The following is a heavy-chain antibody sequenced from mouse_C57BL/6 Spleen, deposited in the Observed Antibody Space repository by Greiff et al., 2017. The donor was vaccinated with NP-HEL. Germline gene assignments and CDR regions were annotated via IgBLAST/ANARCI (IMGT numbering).Heavy chain of an antibody. V-gene: IGHV1-15*01. CDR3: TREGVAPYYFDY. Sequence: QVQLKESGAELVRPGASVTLSCKASGYTFTDYEMHWVKQTPVHGLEWIGAIDPETGGTAYNQKFKGKAILTAYKSSSTAYMELRSLTSEDSAVYYCTREGVAPYYFDYWGQGTTLTVSS. CDR2: IDPETGGT. J-gene: IGHJ2*01. D-gene: IGHD1-3*01. CDR1: GYTFTDYE.